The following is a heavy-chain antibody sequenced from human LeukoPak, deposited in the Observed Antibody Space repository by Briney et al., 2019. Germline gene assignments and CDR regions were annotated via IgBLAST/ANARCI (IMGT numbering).Heavy chain of an antibody. V-gene: IGHV1-8*01. J-gene: IGHJ4*02. D-gene: IGHD6-19*01. Sequence: GASVKVSCKASGYTFTSYDINWVRQATGQGLEWMGWMNPNRGNTGYAQKFQGRVTMTRNTSISTAYMELSSLRSEDTAVYYCARVMGIAVANDYWGQGTLVTVSS. CDR1: GYTFTSYD. CDR2: MNPNRGNT. CDR3: ARVMGIAVANDY.